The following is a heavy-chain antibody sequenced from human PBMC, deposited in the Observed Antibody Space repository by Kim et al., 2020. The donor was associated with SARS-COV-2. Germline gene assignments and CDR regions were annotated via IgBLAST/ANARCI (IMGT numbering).Heavy chain of an antibody. CDR3: AKQLWSDY. D-gene: IGHD5-18*01. V-gene: IGHV3-23*01. J-gene: IGHJ4*02. CDR2: GGST. Sequence: GGSTYYADSVKGRFTISRDNSKNTLYLQMNSLRAEDTAVYYCAKQLWSDYWGQGTLVTVSS.